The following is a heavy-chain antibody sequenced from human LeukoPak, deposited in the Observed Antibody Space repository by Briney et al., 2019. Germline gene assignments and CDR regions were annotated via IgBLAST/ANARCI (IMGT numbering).Heavy chain of an antibody. D-gene: IGHD3-22*01. CDR1: GFTFSSYG. Sequence: GGSLRLSCAASGFTFSSYGMHWVRQAPGKGLEWVAFIRYDGSNKYYADSVKGRFTISRDNSKNTLYLQMNSLSAEDTAVYYCAKIPYDSSGNYYYYYYMDVWGKGTTVTISS. CDR3: AKIPYDSSGNYYYYYYMDV. CDR2: IRYDGSNK. V-gene: IGHV3-30*02. J-gene: IGHJ6*03.